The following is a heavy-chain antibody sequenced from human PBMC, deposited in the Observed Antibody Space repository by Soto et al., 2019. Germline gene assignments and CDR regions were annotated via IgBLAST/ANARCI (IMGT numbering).Heavy chain of an antibody. J-gene: IGHJ4*02. CDR3: ASGASRWYPYFFDS. CDR2: IIPYYNTL. Sequence: QAQVVQSGAEVRKPGSSVKLSCKASEGTFHSYAIAWVRQAPGQGLEWMGGIIPYYNTLNYAQKFQDRVTITADDSTNTVYMELSSLRSDDTAVDFCASGASRWYPYFFDSWAQGTLVTVSS. CDR1: EGTFHSYA. V-gene: IGHV1-69*01. D-gene: IGHD6-13*01.